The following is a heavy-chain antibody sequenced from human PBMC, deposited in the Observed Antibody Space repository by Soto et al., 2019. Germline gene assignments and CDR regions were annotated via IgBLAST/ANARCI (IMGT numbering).Heavy chain of an antibody. CDR3: ARDERSYGEPPFDY. Sequence: AASVKVSCKASGFTFTGYYIHWVRQVPGQGLEWMGWIKSNGDDTKYAQKFQDRVTMTRDTSMNTVYMEVTRLRSDDTAVYYCARDERSYGEPPFDYWGQGTLVTVSS. J-gene: IGHJ4*02. V-gene: IGHV1-2*02. CDR2: IKSNGDDT. CDR1: GFTFTGYY. D-gene: IGHD2-21*01.